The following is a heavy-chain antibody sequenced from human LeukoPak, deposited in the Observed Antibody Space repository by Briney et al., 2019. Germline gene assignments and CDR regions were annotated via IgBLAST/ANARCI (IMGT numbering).Heavy chain of an antibody. CDR3: AGGPSGVAYCGGDCSPAGKFDP. CDR1: GYTFTSYY. CDR2: INPSGGST. J-gene: IGHJ5*02. D-gene: IGHD2-21*02. Sequence: ASVKVSCKASGYTFTSYYMHWVRQAPGQGLEWMGIINPSGGSTSYAQKFQGRVTMTRDTSTSTVYMELSSLRSEDTAVYYCAGGPSGVAYCGGDCSPAGKFDPWGQGTLVTVSS. V-gene: IGHV1-46*01.